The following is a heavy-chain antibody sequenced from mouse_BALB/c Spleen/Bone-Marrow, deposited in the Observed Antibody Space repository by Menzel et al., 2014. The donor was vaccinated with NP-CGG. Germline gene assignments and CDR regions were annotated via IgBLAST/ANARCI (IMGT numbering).Heavy chain of an antibody. Sequence: DLVKPGASVKLYCKASGYTFTSYWINWIKQRPGQGLEWIGRIAPGSGGKYYNKMFKDKATLTVDTSSSTAYIQLSSLSSEDSAFYFWAREDYRYGDLYFDAWGAGTSFTVSS. CDR2: IAPGSGGK. CDR3: AREDYRYGDLYFDA. V-gene: IGHV1S41*01. D-gene: IGHD2-14*01. CDR1: GYTFTSYW. J-gene: IGHJ1*01.